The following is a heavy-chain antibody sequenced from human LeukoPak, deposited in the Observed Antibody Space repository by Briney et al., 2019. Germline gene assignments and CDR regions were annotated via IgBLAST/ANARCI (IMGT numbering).Heavy chain of an antibody. J-gene: IGHJ4*02. Sequence: RASETLSLTCTVSGGSISSYYWSWIRQPPGKGLEWIGYIYYSGSTNYNPSLKSRVTISVDTSKNQFSLKLSPVTAADTAVYYCARGYGLLDYWGQGTLVTVSS. CDR2: IYYSGST. CDR3: ARGYGLLDY. V-gene: IGHV4-59*01. D-gene: IGHD5-12*01. CDR1: GGSISSYY.